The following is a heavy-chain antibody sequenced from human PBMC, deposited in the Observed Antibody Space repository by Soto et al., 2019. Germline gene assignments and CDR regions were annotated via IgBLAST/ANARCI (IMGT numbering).Heavy chain of an antibody. CDR3: ARDNWHGGYCYRFDY. D-gene: IGHD5-18*01. J-gene: IGHJ4*02. CDR2: SSAYNGNT. V-gene: IGHV1-18*01. Sequence: WVCQETKQGLEWMGWSSAYNGNTNYAQKLQGRVTMTTDTSTSTAYMELRSLRSEDTAVYYCARDNWHGGYCYRFDYWGQRILVSGSS.